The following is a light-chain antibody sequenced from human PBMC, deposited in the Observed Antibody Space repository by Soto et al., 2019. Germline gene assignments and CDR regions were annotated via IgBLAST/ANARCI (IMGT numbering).Light chain of an antibody. V-gene: IGKV3-11*01. CDR1: HTVGNY. CDR2: DAS. CDR3: QQYNNWPPWT. Sequence: EIVLTQSPATLSLSPGERATLSCRASHTVGNYLAWYQQKPGQAPRLLIYDASNRATGVPSRFSGGGSGTDFTLTISSLQSEDFAVYYCQQYNNWPPWTFGQGTKVDIK. J-gene: IGKJ1*01.